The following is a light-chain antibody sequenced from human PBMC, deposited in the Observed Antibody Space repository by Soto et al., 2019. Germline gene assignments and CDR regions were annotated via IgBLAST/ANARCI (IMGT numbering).Light chain of an antibody. Sequence: QSALTQPASVSGSPGQSITISCTGTSSDVGGYNYVSWYQQHPGKAPKLMIYDVSNRPSGVSNRFSGSKSGNTASLTISGLQAEDEADYYCSSYTSSYVFGTGPKVTVL. CDR2: DVS. CDR3: SSYTSSYV. CDR1: SSDVGGYNY. V-gene: IGLV2-14*01. J-gene: IGLJ1*01.